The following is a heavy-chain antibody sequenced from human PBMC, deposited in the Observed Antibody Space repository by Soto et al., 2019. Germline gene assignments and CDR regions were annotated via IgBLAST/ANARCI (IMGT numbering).Heavy chain of an antibody. V-gene: IGHV4-30-4*01. CDR3: AREVDSFDY. CDR2: TYYSGNT. CDR1: GGSISSGDYF. Sequence: PSETLSLTCSVSGGSISSGDYFWSWIRQPPGKGLEWIGYTYYSGNTNYNPSLKSRVTISVDTSKNQFSLKLNSVTAADTAVYYCAREVDSFDYWGQGTLVTVSS. D-gene: IGHD2-2*01. J-gene: IGHJ4*02.